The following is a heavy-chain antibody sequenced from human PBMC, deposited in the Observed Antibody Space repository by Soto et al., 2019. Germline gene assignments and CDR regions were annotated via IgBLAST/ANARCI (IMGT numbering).Heavy chain of an antibody. V-gene: IGHV1-3*01. CDR2: INAGNGNT. D-gene: IGHD3-16*01. CDR1: GYTFTSYA. Sequence: ASLKVSCKASGYTFTSYAMHWVRQAPGQRLEWMGWINAGNGNTKYSQKFQGRVTITRDTSASTAYMELSSLRSEDAAVYYCARVQLTFGGIFLRDYDYWGQGTLVNVCS. CDR3: ARVQLTFGGIFLRDYDY. J-gene: IGHJ4*02.